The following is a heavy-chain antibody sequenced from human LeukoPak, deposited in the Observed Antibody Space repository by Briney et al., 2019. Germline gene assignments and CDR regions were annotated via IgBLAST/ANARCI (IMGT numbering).Heavy chain of an antibody. CDR2: MSGSGRTT. CDR3: AKDRRELDVFDI. Sequence: GGSLRLSCAASGFTFNTYAMSWVRQAPGKGLEWVSGMSGSGRTTYYADSVKGRFTISRDNSKNTLFVQMNSLRAEDTAVYYCAKDRRELDVFDIWGQGTMVTVSS. V-gene: IGHV3-23*01. J-gene: IGHJ3*02. CDR1: GFTFNTYA.